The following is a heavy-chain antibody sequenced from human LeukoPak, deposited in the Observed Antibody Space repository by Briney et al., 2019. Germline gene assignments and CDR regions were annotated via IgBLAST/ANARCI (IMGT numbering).Heavy chain of an antibody. V-gene: IGHV1-2*02. CDR1: GYTFTSYG. D-gene: IGHD6-13*01. Sequence: GASVKVSCKASGYTFTSYGISWVRQAPGQGLEWMGWINPNSGGTNYAQKFQGRVTMTRDTSISTAYMELSRLRSDDTAVYYCASSARSSWYDYWGQGTLVTVSS. CDR2: INPNSGGT. CDR3: ASSARSSWYDY. J-gene: IGHJ4*02.